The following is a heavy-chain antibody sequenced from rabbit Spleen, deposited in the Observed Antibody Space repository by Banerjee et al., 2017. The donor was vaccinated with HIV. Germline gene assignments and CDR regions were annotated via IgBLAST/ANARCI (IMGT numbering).Heavy chain of an antibody. CDR1: GFSFSSSYW. V-gene: IGHV1S40*01. CDR2: IYAGSSGST. CDR3: ARTVYAYNALDGMDL. Sequence: QSLEESGGDLVKPGASLTLTCTASGFSFSSSYWICWVRQAPGKGLEWIACIYAGSSGSTYYASWAKGRFTITRSTSLNTVTLQLNSLTAADTATYFCARTVYAYNALDGMDLWGPGTLVTVS. J-gene: IGHJ6*01. D-gene: IGHD6-1*01.